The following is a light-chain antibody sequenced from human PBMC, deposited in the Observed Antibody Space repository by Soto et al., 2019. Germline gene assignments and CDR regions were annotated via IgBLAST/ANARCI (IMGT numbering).Light chain of an antibody. CDR2: WAS. V-gene: IGKV4-1*01. J-gene: IGKJ1*01. Sequence: DIVMTQSPDSLAVSLGERATINCKSSQSISSNSDNKNYLAWYQQKPGQPPKLLIYWASTRESGVPDRFSGSWSWTDFTLTIISLQAEDVAVYYCQEYRYRKAFGQGTKVEIK. CDR1: QSISSNSDNKNY. CDR3: QEYRYRKA.